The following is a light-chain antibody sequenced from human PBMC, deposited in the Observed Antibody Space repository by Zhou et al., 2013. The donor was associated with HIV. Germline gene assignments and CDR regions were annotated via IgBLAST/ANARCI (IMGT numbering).Light chain of an antibody. CDR2: GAS. Sequence: EIVLTQSPGTLSLSPGERATLSCRASQSVSSSYLAWYQQKPGQAPRLLIYGASSRATGIPDRFSGSASGTDFTLTIARLEPEDFAVYYCQHYGSSPWTFGQGTKVDIK. V-gene: IGKV3-20*01. J-gene: IGKJ1*01. CDR3: QHYGSSPWT. CDR1: QSVSSSY.